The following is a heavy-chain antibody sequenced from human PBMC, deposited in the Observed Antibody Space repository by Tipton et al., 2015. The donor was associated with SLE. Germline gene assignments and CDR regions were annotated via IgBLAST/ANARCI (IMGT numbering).Heavy chain of an antibody. Sequence: VQLVQSGAEVKKPGESLKISCKGSGYTFPNYWIGWVRQMPGKGLEWMGIIYPADSHIRYSPSFQGQVTISADKSIRSAYLQWSSLKASDTATYYCARLSDLMEALAGMDVWGKGTTVTVSS. CDR2: IYPADSHI. D-gene: IGHD2-8*01. CDR3: ARLSDLMEALAGMDV. CDR1: GYTFPNYW. V-gene: IGHV5-51*01. J-gene: IGHJ6*03.